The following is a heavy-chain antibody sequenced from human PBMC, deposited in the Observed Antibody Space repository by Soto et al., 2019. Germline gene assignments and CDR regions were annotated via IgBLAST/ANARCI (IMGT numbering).Heavy chain of an antibody. Sequence: PSETLSLTCTVSGDSIGTTHSYWAWIRQSPGKGLEWIGNIHYSGSTYYMPSLKSRVTISVDRSKNQFSLKLSSVTAADTAVYYCARRYAVAGLLYFDYWGQGTLVTV. V-gene: IGHV4-39*07. CDR2: IHYSGST. CDR1: GDSIGTTHSY. D-gene: IGHD1-26*01. J-gene: IGHJ4*02. CDR3: ARRYAVAGLLYFDY.